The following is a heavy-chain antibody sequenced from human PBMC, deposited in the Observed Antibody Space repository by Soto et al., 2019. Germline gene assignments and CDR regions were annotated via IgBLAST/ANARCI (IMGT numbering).Heavy chain of an antibody. V-gene: IGHV1-18*01. CDR3: ARDCTGGSCFCIY. CDR2: INTYNGNS. J-gene: IGHJ4*02. Sequence: QVQLVQSAAEVKKPGASVKVSCKASGYTLTNYAISWVRQAPGQGPEWMGWINTYNGNSNYAQKFQGRVTITTDTSTNTAYMALRSLTTDDTAVYYCARDCTGGSCFCIYWGQGTLFTVSS. D-gene: IGHD2-15*01. CDR1: GYTLTNYA.